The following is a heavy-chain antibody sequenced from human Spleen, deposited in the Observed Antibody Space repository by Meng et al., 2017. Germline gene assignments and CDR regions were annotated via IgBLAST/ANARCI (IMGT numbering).Heavy chain of an antibody. V-gene: IGHV4-34*01. J-gene: IGHJ4*02. Sequence: LPLQQWGTGLLKPSESLSLTRAVSDGSCRGSYWSWIRHSPGKGLEWIGEINHSGSNNYNPSLESRATISVDTSQNNLSLKLSSVTAADSAVYYCARGPTTMAHDLDYWGQGTLVTVSS. CDR1: DGSCRGSY. CDR2: INHSGSN. D-gene: IGHD4-11*01. CDR3: ARGPTTMAHDLDY.